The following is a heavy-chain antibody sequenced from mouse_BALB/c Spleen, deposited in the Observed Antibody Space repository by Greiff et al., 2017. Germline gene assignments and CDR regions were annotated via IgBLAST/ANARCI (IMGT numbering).Heavy chain of an antibody. D-gene: IGHD1-1*01. CDR3: ARRVYYYGSSYDYAMDY. V-gene: IGHV5-17*02. CDR1: GFTFSSFG. J-gene: IGHJ4*01. CDR2: ISSGSSTI. Sequence: EVKVVESGGGLVQPRGSRKLSCAASGFTFSSFGMHWVRQAPEKGLEWVAYISSGSSTIYYADTVKGRFTISRDNPKNTLFLQMTSLRSEDTAMYYCARRVYYYGSSYDYAMDYWGQGTSVTVSS.